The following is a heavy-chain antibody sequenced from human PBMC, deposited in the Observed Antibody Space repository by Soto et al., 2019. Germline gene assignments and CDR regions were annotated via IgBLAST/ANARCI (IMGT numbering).Heavy chain of an antibody. J-gene: IGHJ5*02. Sequence: VKVSCKVSGYTLTELSMHWARQAPGKGLEWMGGFDPEDGETIYAQKFQGRVTMTEDTSTDTAYMELSSLRSEDTAVYYCATVRGVLRYFDWLYLGFDPWGQGTLVTVSS. CDR2: FDPEDGET. D-gene: IGHD3-9*01. V-gene: IGHV1-24*01. CDR3: ATVRGVLRYFDWLYLGFDP. CDR1: GYTLTELS.